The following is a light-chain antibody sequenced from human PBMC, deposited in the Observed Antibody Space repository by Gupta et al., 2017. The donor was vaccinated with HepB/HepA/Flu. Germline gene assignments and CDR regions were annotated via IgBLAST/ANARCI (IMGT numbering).Light chain of an antibody. J-gene: IGKJ1*01. CDR2: AAS. CDR1: QRINTY. CDR3: QQSYSAPRT. V-gene: IGKV1-39*01. Sequence: DIQMTQPPSSLSASVGDRVTMTCRASQRINTYLHWYQQKLGKAPKLLIYAASSLQSGVPSRFSGSGSGTDFTLTISSVQPEDFATYYCQQSYSAPRTFGEGTKVEIK.